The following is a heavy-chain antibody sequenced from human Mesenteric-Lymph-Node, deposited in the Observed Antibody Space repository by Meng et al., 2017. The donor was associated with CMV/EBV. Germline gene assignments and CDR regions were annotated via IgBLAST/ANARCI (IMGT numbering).Heavy chain of an antibody. J-gene: IGHJ5*02. D-gene: IGHD6-13*01. CDR2: MNPNSGNT. CDR1: GYTFTSYD. CDR3: ARGGAAAGTSWFDP. Sequence: SVKVSCKASGYTFTSYDINWVRQATGQGLEWMGWMNPNSGNTGYAQKFQGRVTITRNTSISTAYMELSSLRSEDTAVYYCARGGAAAGTSWFDPWGQGTLVTVSS. V-gene: IGHV1-8*03.